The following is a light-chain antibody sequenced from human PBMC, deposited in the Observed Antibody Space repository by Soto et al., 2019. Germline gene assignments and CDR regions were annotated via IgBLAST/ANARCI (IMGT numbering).Light chain of an antibody. CDR2: DAS. Sequence: IVLTQSPATLSVSAGESPTISCTASQSVSSYLAWYKQKPGQAPRLLIYDASNRATGIPARFSGSGSGTDFTLTISRLEPEDFEVYYCQQYGSSLFTFGQGTRLEIK. CDR3: QQYGSSLFT. V-gene: IGKV3-20*01. J-gene: IGKJ5*01. CDR1: QSVSSY.